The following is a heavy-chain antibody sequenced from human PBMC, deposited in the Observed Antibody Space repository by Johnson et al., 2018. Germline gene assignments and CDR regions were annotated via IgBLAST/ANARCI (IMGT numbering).Heavy chain of an antibody. D-gene: IGHD4-17*01. CDR1: GFSFAYW. Sequence: VQLVETGGGLVQPGGSLRLSCVGSGFSFAYWMTWVRQAPGKGLDWVANINPDGATRHYMESVRGRFTISRDNAANSLYLQMNSLRAEDTAVYYCARMAYRDEGFDYWGQGTLVTVSS. CDR3: ARMAYRDEGFDY. CDR2: INPDGATR. J-gene: IGHJ4*02. V-gene: IGHV3-7*01.